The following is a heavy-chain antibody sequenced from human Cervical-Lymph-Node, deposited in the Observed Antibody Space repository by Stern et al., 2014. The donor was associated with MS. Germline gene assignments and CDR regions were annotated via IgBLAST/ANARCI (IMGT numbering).Heavy chain of an antibody. Sequence: VQLVQSGADVKKPGSSVRVSCKASGGISWLRQAPGQGLEWMGGIIPFVGTGTVNYAQNFQGRLTIIEDTSKNTTYMELSSLRFDDTAVYYCARGAGDNWFDPWGQGTLVSVSS. CDR2: IIPFVGTGTV. J-gene: IGHJ5*02. CDR1: GG. CDR3: ARGAGDNWFDP. V-gene: IGHV1-69*14. D-gene: IGHD3-10*01.